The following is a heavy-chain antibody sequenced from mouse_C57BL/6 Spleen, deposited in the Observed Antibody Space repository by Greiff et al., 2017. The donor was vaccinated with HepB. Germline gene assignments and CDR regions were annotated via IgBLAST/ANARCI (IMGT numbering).Heavy chain of an antibody. CDR2: ISTGGGST. J-gene: IGHJ1*03. CDR1: GFTFSDYY. V-gene: IGHV5-12*01. CDR3: ATPPGLDV. Sequence: EVQGVESGGGLVQPGGSLKLSCEASGFTFSDYYMYWVRQTPEKRLEWVAYISTGGGSTYYPDTVKGRFTISRDNAKNTLYLQMSRLKSEDTAMYYCATPPGLDVWGTGTTVTASS.